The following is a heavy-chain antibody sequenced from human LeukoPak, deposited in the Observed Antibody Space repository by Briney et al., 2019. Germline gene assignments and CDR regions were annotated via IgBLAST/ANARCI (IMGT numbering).Heavy chain of an antibody. CDR3: ARGADYYDSSGYYPESY. J-gene: IGHJ4*02. CDR2: IIPILGIA. D-gene: IGHD3-22*01. V-gene: IGHV1-69*04. CDR1: GYTFTSYY. Sequence: RASVKVSCKASGYTFTSYYMHWVRQAPGQGLEWMGRIIPILGIANYAQKFQGRVTITADKSTSTAYMELSSLRSEDTAVYYCARGADYYDSSGYYPESYWGQGTLVTVSS.